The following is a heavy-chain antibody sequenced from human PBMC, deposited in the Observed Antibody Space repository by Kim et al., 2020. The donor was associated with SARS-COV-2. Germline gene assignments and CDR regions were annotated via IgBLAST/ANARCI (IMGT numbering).Heavy chain of an antibody. Sequence: ADSVKGRFTISRDNSKNTLYLQMNSLRAEDTAVYYCARGPYDSSGYLFDPWGQGTLVTVSS. CDR3: ARGPYDSSGYLFDP. D-gene: IGHD3-22*01. V-gene: IGHV3-30*01. J-gene: IGHJ5*02.